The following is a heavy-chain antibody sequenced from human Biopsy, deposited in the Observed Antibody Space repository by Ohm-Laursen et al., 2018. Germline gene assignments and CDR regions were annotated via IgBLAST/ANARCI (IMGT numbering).Heavy chain of an antibody. CDR2: INSMFGTT. D-gene: IGHD1-1*01. J-gene: IGHJ4*02. Sequence: SSVKVSCKASGGTFSSFSISWVRQAPGQGLEWMGEINSMFGTTNYAQTFQGRVTITADESTSTAYMEVSSLRSEDTAVYYCAKRGVERGRPLAYWGQGTLVIVSS. V-gene: IGHV1-69*01. CDR1: GGTFSSFS. CDR3: AKRGVERGRPLAY.